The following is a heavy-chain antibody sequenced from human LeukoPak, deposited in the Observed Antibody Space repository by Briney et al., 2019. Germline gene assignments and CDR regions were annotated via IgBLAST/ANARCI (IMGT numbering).Heavy chain of an antibody. CDR1: GYTFTSYG. Sequence: ASVKVSCKASGYTFTSYGISWVRQAPGQGLEWMGWISAHNGNTNYAQKLQGRVTMTTDTSTSTAYMELRSLRSDDTAVYYCARARDGVGGSLYDYWGQGTLVTVSS. V-gene: IGHV1-18*01. J-gene: IGHJ4*02. D-gene: IGHD3-16*02. CDR2: ISAHNGNT. CDR3: ARARDGVGGSLYDY.